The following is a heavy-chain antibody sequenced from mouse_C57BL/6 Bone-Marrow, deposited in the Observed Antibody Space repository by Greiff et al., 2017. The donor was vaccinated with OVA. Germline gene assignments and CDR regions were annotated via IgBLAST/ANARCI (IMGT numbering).Heavy chain of an antibody. Sequence: DVQLQESGAELVRPGASVKLSCTASGFNIKDDYMHWVKQRPEQGLEWIGWIDPENGDTEYASKFQGKATITADTSSNTAYLQLSSLTSEDTAVYYCTSYGNFDYWGEGTTLTVSP. CDR3: TSYGNFDY. D-gene: IGHD2-1*01. CDR1: GFNIKDDY. J-gene: IGHJ2*01. CDR2: IDPENGDT. V-gene: IGHV14-4*01.